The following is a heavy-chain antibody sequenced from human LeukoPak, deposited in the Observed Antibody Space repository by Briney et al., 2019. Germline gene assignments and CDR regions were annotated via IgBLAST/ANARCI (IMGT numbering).Heavy chain of an antibody. CDR1: GLTFSSYD. CDR2: ISVDSIT. J-gene: IGHJ3*02. CDR3: AKCILNNCREGFDM. Sequence: GGSLRLSCAASGLTFSSYDMSWVRQAPGKGLDWVSSISVDSITYYLDSVKGRFTISRDNSKSTLYLQMHSLRAEDTALYYCAKCILNNCREGFDMWGQGTMVTVSS. D-gene: IGHD1-1*01. V-gene: IGHV3-23*01.